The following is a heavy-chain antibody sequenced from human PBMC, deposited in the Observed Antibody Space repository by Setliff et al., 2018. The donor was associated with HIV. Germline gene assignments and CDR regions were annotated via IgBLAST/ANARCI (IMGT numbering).Heavy chain of an antibody. CDR1: GGSISSDY. J-gene: IGHJ4*02. D-gene: IGHD3-22*01. V-gene: IGHV4-59*01. Sequence: PLETLSLTCSVSGGSISSDYWSWIRQPPGKGLEWIGYVFYSGIANYNSSLKSRVSISVDTSKNQFSLRLTSVTTTDTAVYYCARADYDSTGYYFDLWGRGSLVTVSS. CDR2: VFYSGIA. CDR3: ARADYDSTGYYFDL.